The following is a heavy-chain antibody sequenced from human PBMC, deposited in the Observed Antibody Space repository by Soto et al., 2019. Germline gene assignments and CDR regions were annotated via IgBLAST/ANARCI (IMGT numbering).Heavy chain of an antibody. Sequence: GASVKVSCKASGYTFASYGVNWVRQAPGQGLEWMGWIRVNNGDTNYAQKFQGRVTMTTDTSTSTAYMELRSLRSDDTAVYYCARGIGAQAFWGQGTLVTVSS. V-gene: IGHV1-18*04. J-gene: IGHJ4*02. CDR1: GYTFASYG. CDR3: ARGIGAQAF. D-gene: IGHD3-16*01. CDR2: IRVNNGDT.